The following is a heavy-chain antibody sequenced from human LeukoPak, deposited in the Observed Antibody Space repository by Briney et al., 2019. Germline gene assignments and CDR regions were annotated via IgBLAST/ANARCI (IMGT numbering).Heavy chain of an antibody. J-gene: IGHJ6*03. Sequence: SETLSLTCAVYGGSFSGYYWSWICQPPGKGLEWIGEINSGTTNSNPSLGSRLTMSIDSSKNQFSLKLTSVTAADTGVYYCARGDSNSLEYLYYMDVWGKGTTVTVSS. D-gene: IGHD4-11*01. V-gene: IGHV4-34*01. CDR2: INSGTT. CDR1: GGSFSGYY. CDR3: ARGDSNSLEYLYYMDV.